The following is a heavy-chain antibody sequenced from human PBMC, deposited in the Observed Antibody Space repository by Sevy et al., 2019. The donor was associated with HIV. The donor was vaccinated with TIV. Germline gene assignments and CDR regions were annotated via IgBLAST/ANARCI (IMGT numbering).Heavy chain of an antibody. Sequence: ASVKVSCKGSGYTFTNYGLIWVRQAPGHGLGYMGRINTNSGNPTFAPGFAGRFVFSLHTPVSTAFLQIDSLKAEDTALYYCARAHYNYFDNWGKGPMVNVSS. J-gene: IGHJ3*02. CDR2: INTNSGNP. V-gene: IGHV7-4-1*01. D-gene: IGHD4-4*01. CDR3: ARAHYNYFDN. CDR1: GYTFTNYG.